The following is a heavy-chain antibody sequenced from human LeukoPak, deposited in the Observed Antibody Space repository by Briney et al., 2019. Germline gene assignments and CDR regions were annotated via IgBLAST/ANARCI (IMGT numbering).Heavy chain of an antibody. CDR1: GFNYSSYT. V-gene: IGHV3-48*01. D-gene: IGHD3-3*01. CDR2: ISASRGIT. Sequence: AGGSLRLSCAASGFNYSSYTMNWDRQAPGMGLEWLSYISASRGITYYADSVKGRFTISRDNAKNSLYLQMNSLRAEDTAVYYCVRGSLASGVVVYYYYYLDVWGKGTTVTVSS. J-gene: IGHJ6*03. CDR3: VRGSLASGVVVYYYYYLDV.